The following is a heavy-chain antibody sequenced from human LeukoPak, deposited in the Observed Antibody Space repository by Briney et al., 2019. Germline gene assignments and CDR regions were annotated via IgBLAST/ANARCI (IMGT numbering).Heavy chain of an antibody. CDR1: GFTFSSHA. CDR2: ISYDGSNK. Sequence: GGSLRLSCAASGFTFSSHAMHWVRQAPGKGLEWVAVISYDGSNKYYADPVKGRFTISRDNSKNTLYLQMNSLRAEDTAVYYCARGPEYNWNDAFDYWGQGTLVTVSS. CDR3: ARGPEYNWNDAFDY. V-gene: IGHV3-30-3*01. D-gene: IGHD1-20*01. J-gene: IGHJ4*02.